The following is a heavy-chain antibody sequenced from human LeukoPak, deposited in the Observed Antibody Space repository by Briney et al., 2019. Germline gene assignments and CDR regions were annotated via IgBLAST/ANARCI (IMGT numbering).Heavy chain of an antibody. CDR1: GYTFTSYG. CDR2: ISAYNGNT. Sequence: ASVKVSCKASGYTFTSYGISWLRQAPGQGLEWMVWISAYNGNTNYAQKLQGRVTMTTDTSTSTAYMELRSLRSDDTAVYYCARDFALGETRYFDLWGRGTLVTVSS. V-gene: IGHV1-18*01. J-gene: IGHJ2*01. D-gene: IGHD3-10*01. CDR3: ARDFALGETRYFDL.